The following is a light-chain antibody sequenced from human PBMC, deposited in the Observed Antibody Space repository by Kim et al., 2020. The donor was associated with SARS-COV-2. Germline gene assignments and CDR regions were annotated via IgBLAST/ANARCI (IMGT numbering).Light chain of an antibody. CDR2: DVT. V-gene: IGLV2-11*01. J-gene: IGLJ2*01. CDR1: SSDVGDYNY. CDR3: CSLKI. Sequence: VSGSPGQSVTISCTGTSSDVGDYNYVSWYQHHPGKAPKLMIYDVTKRPSGVPDRFSGSKSGNTASLTISGLQAEDEADYYCCSLKIFGGGTKLTVL.